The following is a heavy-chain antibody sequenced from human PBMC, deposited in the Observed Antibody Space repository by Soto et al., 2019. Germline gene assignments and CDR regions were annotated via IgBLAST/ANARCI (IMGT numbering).Heavy chain of an antibody. Sequence: SQTLSLTCAISGDSVSSNSAAWNLIRHSPSRGLDWLWRTYYRSKWYNDYAVSVKSRITMKPDTANNQFSLQLNSCSHEDTAVXYCARDPSVNYDYYGMDVWGQGTTVTVSS. CDR1: GDSVSSNSAA. CDR3: ARDPSVNYDYYGMDV. V-gene: IGHV6-1*01. D-gene: IGHD3-16*01. J-gene: IGHJ6*02. CDR2: TYYRSKWYN.